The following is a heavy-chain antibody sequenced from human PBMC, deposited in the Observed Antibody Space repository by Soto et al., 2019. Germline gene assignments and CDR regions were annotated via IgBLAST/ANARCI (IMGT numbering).Heavy chain of an antibody. J-gene: IGHJ4*02. CDR2: SSTSPGGI. D-gene: IGHD3-10*01. Sequence: GGSLRLSCAASGFTFSSYEMNWVRQAPGKGLEWVSYSSTSPGGIYYADSVKGRFTISRDNAKNSLYLQMNSLRAEDTAVYYCARERYDSGRPLDYWGQGTLVTVSS. CDR1: GFTFSSYE. V-gene: IGHV3-48*03. CDR3: ARERYDSGRPLDY.